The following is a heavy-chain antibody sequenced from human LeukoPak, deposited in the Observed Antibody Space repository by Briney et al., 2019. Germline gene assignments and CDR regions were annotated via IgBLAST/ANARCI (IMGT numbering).Heavy chain of an antibody. J-gene: IGHJ4*02. CDR1: GGSFSGYY. CDR3: ARGTYRKYYFDY. Sequence: SETLSLTCAVYGGSFSGYYWSWIRQPPGKGLEWIGEINHSGSTNYNPSLKSRVTISVDTSKNQFSLKLSSVTAADTAAYYCARGTYRKYYFDYWGQGTLVTVSS. V-gene: IGHV4-34*01. CDR2: INHSGST. D-gene: IGHD3-16*02.